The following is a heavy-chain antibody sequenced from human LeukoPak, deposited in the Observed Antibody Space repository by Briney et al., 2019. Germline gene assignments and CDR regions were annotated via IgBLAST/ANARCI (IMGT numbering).Heavy chain of an antibody. CDR3: ARRRDLDH. CDR2: IKEDGSEN. CDR1: GFTFSSYW. J-gene: IGHJ4*02. V-gene: IGHV3-7*04. Sequence: PGGSLRLSCAASGFTFSSYWMSWVRQAPGKGLEWVANIKEDGSENYYVDSVKGRFTISRDNAKNSLFLNMISLRAEDTAVYYCARRRDLDHWGQGTLVTVSS.